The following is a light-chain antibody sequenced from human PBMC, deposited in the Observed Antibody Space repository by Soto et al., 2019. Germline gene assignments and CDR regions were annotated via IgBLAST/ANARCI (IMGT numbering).Light chain of an antibody. CDR2: AAS. CDR3: QQVNHYPFT. CDR1: QTVNTW. V-gene: IGKV1D-12*01. Sequence: DIQLTQSPSSVSASVGDRVSITCRASQTVNTWLAWFQQKPGKAPKLLIYAASTLQSGVPSRFSGSGSGTDFTLPFSSLQPDDFATYYCQQVNHYPFTFGQGTYLDIK. J-gene: IGKJ2*01.